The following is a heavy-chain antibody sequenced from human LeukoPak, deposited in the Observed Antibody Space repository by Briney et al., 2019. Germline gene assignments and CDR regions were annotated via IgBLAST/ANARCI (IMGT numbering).Heavy chain of an antibody. CDR3: AKVDGESRHDAFDI. V-gene: IGHV3-23*01. J-gene: IGHJ3*02. CDR2: ISGSGGST. Sequence: PGGSLRLSCAASGFTFGSDWMTWVRQAPGKGLEWVSAISGSGGSTYYADSVKGRFTISRDNSKNTLYLQMNSLRAEDTAVYYCAKVDGESRHDAFDIWGQGTMVTVSS. D-gene: IGHD3-10*01. CDR1: GFTFGSDW.